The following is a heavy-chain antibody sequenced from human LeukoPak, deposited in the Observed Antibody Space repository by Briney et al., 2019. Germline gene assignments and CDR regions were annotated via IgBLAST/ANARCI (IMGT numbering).Heavy chain of an antibody. Sequence: SETLSLTCTVSGGSISSYYWTWIRQPPGKGLEWIGYIYYTGTTNDNPSLKSRVTISIDTSKGQFSLKLRSVTAADTAVYYCARLDCSGGRCWGVDYWGQGTLVTVSS. V-gene: IGHV4-59*01. J-gene: IGHJ4*02. D-gene: IGHD2-15*01. CDR2: IYYTGTT. CDR1: GGSISSYY. CDR3: ARLDCSGGRCWGVDY.